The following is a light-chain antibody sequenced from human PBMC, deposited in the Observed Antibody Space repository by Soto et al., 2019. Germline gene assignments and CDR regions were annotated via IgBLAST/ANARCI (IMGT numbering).Light chain of an antibody. CDR3: QQYNSYSWT. CDR1: QSISSW. Sequence: DIQITQSHSTLSASVGDRVTITCRASQSISSWLAWYQQKPGKAPKLLIYKASSLESGVPSRFSGSGSGTEFTLTISSLQPDDFATYYCQQYNSYSWTFGQGTKVDI. V-gene: IGKV1-5*03. J-gene: IGKJ1*01. CDR2: KAS.